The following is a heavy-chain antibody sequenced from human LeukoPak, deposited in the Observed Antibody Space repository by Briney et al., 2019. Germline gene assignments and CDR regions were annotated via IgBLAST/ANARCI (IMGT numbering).Heavy chain of an antibody. CDR3: ARFRGAGTRLDY. D-gene: IGHD6-19*01. J-gene: IGHJ4*02. V-gene: IGHV3-11*06. Sequence: PGGSLRLSCAASGFTFSDYYMSWIRQAPGKGLEWVSSISSSSSYIYYADSVEGRFTISRDNAKNSLYLQMNSLRAEDTAVYYCARFRGAGTRLDYWGQGTLVTVSS. CDR1: GFTFSDYY. CDR2: ISSSSSYI.